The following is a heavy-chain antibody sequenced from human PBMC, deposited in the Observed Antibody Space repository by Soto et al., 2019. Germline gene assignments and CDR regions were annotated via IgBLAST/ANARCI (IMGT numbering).Heavy chain of an antibody. J-gene: IGHJ4*02. Sequence: GGSLRLSCAASGFTFSSYGMHWVRQAPGKGLEWVAVISYDGSNKYYVDSVKGRFTISRDNSKNTLYLQMNSLRAEDTAVYYCAKNRIVATIGELDYWGQGTLVTVSS. CDR2: ISYDGSNK. D-gene: IGHD5-12*01. CDR3: AKNRIVATIGELDY. CDR1: GFTFSSYG. V-gene: IGHV3-30*18.